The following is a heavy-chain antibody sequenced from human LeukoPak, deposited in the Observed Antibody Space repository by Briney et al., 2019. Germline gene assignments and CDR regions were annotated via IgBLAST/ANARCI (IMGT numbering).Heavy chain of an antibody. D-gene: IGHD1-26*01. Sequence: ASVKVSCKASGGTFSSYAISWVRQAPGKGLEWMGRIIPILGIANYAQKFQGRVTITADKSTSTAYMELSSLRSEDTAVYYCARVRAGATTSGAFDIWGQGTMVTVSS. J-gene: IGHJ3*02. CDR3: ARVRAGATTSGAFDI. V-gene: IGHV1-69*04. CDR1: GGTFSSYA. CDR2: IIPILGIA.